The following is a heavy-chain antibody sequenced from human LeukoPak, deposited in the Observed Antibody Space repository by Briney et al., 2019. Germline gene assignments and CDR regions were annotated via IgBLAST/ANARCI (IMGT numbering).Heavy chain of an antibody. CDR3: AKNGGFSYADPCYFDY. V-gene: IGHV3-23*01. D-gene: IGHD4-23*01. Sequence: GGSLRLSCAASGFTFSSYAMSWVRQAPGKGLEWVSAISGSGGSTYYADSVKGRFTISRDNSKNTLYLQMNSLRAEDTAVYYCAKNGGFSYADPCYFDYWGQGTLVTVSS. CDR2: ISGSGGST. CDR1: GFTFSSYA. J-gene: IGHJ4*02.